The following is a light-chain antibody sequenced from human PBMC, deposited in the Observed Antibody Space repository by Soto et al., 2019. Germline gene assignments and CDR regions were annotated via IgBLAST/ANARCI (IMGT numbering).Light chain of an antibody. Sequence: EIVMTQSPVTLSVSPGERATLSCRASQNISRSLAWYQQKPGQGPSLLIYGTSTRAGGVTARFSGGGSGTEFTRTITSLQSEDFAVYYCHQYNGWPRTFGQGTKVEI. CDR2: GTS. CDR1: QNISRS. CDR3: HQYNGWPRT. V-gene: IGKV3-15*01. J-gene: IGKJ1*01.